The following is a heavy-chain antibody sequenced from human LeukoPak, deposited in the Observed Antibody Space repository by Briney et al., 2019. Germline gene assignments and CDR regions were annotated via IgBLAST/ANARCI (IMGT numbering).Heavy chain of an antibody. D-gene: IGHD4-11*01. J-gene: IGHJ4*02. CDR3: ARGHTVSIHY. CDR2: IMPTLGIT. CDR1: GDSFNRFA. V-gene: IGHV1-69*04. Sequence: ASVKVSCKPSGDSFNRFAVNWVRQAPGQGLEWMGRIMPTLGITNYAKEFQARVTITADISPTAPYMELKNLTSLDTAVYSCARGHTVSIHYWGQGTQVTVSS.